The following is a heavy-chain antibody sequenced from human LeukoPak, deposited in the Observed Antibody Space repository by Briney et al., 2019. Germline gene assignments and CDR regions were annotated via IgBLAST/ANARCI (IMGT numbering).Heavy chain of an antibody. CDR3: ARGELLGAYYYYGMDV. CDR1: GFTFSSYA. V-gene: IGHV3-30-3*01. D-gene: IGHD1-26*01. CDR2: ISYDGSNK. J-gene: IGHJ6*02. Sequence: GGSLRLSCAASGFTFSSYAMHWVRQAPGKGLEWVAVISYDGSNKYYADSVKGRFTISRDNSKNTLYLQMNSLRAEDTAVYYCARGELLGAYYYYGMDVWGQGTTVTVSS.